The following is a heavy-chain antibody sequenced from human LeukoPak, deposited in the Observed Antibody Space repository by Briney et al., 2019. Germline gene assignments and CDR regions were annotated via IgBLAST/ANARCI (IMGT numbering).Heavy chain of an antibody. Sequence: PGGSLRLSCAASGFTFSSYSMNWVRQAPGKGLEWVSSISSSSSYIYYADSVKGRFTISRDNAKNSLYLQMNSLRAEDTAVYYCAKRGYYGSGSYLSGYLQHWGQGTLVTVSS. D-gene: IGHD3-10*01. CDR2: ISSSSSYI. CDR1: GFTFSSYS. J-gene: IGHJ1*01. V-gene: IGHV3-21*01. CDR3: AKRGYYGSGSYLSGYLQH.